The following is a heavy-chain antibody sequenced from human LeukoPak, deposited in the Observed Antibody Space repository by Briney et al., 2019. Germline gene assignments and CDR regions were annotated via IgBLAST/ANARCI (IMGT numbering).Heavy chain of an antibody. CDR1: GFTFSSYW. Sequence: PGGSLRLSCAASGFTFSSYWMHWVRQAPGKGLVWVSRINTDGSTTNYADPVKGRFTISRDNAKNTLYLQMNSLRAEDTAVYYCASLGDTMIVAVDYWGQGTLVTVSS. CDR2: INTDGSTT. CDR3: ASLGDTMIVAVDY. D-gene: IGHD3-22*01. V-gene: IGHV3-74*01. J-gene: IGHJ4*02.